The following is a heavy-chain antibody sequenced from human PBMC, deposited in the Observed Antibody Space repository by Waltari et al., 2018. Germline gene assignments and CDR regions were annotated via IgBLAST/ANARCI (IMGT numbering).Heavy chain of an antibody. Sequence: EVQLVESGGDLVQPGGSLRLSCAASGFTFSRSWLTWVRQAPGKGLEWVGNIKQNGSEKWYADSVRGRFTISRDNAMNSLYLQMNSLRVEDTAVYYCVKEGVPTPGNWYFDLWGRGTLVTVSS. CDR3: VKEGVPTPGNWYFDL. V-gene: IGHV3-7*01. CDR2: IKQNGSEK. CDR1: GFTFSRSW. J-gene: IGHJ2*01. D-gene: IGHD1-1*01.